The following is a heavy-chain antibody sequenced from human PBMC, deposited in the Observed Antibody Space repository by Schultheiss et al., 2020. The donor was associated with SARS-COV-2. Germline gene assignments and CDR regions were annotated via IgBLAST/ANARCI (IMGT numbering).Heavy chain of an antibody. CDR3: AHMGVTDSSSWSPFDY. D-gene: IGHD6-13*01. J-gene: IGHJ4*02. CDR2: IYWDDDK. CDR1: GGSVNSGEFY. Sequence: TLSLTCSVSGGSVNSGEFYWSWIRQTPGKALEWLALIYWDDDKRYSPSLKSRLTITKDTSKNQVVLTMTNMDPVDTATYYCAHMGVTDSSSWSPFDYWGQGTLVTVSS. V-gene: IGHV2-5*08.